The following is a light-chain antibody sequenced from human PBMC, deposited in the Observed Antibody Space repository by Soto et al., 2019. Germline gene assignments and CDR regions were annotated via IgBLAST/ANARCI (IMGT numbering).Light chain of an antibody. CDR3: QQYATSPWT. V-gene: IGKV3-20*01. CDR2: GAS. CDR1: QSVSNSY. Sequence: EIMLTQSPGTLSLSPGERSTLSCRASQSVSNSYLAWYQQKPGQAPRXXIHGASSRAGGVPDRVSGSGSGTAFTLTISRLEPEDFELYYCQQYATSPWTFGQGTKVDIK. J-gene: IGKJ1*01.